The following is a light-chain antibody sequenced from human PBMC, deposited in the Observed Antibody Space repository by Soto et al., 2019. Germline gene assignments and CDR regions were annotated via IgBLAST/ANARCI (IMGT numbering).Light chain of an antibody. J-gene: IGKJ1*01. CDR2: DAS. Sequence: EIVLTQSPGTLSLSPGERATLSCRASQSVSSSYLAWYQQKPGQAPRLLIYDASSRATGIPDRFSGSGSGTEFTLTISRREPEEFAVYYWQQYGSSPQTVGQGTKVEIK. CDR1: QSVSSSY. V-gene: IGKV3-20*01. CDR3: QQYGSSPQT.